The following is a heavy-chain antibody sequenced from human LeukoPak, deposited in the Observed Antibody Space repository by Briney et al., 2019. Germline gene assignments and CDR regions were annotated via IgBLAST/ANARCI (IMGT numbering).Heavy chain of an antibody. CDR3: ARSEMAPGDY. D-gene: IGHD5-24*01. CDR2: IRYDGSNK. V-gene: IGHV3-30*02. Sequence: GGSLRPSCAASGFTFSSYGMHWVRQAPGKGLEGVAFIRYDGSNKYYADSVKGRFTISRDNSKNTLYLQMNSRRAEDTAVYYCARSEMAPGDYWGQGTLVTVSS. CDR1: GFTFSSYG. J-gene: IGHJ4*02.